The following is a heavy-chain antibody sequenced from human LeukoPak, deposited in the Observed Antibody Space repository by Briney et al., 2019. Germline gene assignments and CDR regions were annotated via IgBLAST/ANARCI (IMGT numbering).Heavy chain of an antibody. CDR1: GYTFTGYY. D-gene: IGHD2-15*01. CDR3: ARVYSGIYCSGGSCYSNAFDI. Sequence: ASVKVSCKASGYTFTGYYMHWVRQAPGQGLEWMGWINPNSGGTNYAQKFQGRVTMTRDTSISTAYMELSRLRSDDTAVYYCARVYSGIYCSGGSCYSNAFDIWGQGTMVTVSS. V-gene: IGHV1-2*02. CDR2: INPNSGGT. J-gene: IGHJ3*02.